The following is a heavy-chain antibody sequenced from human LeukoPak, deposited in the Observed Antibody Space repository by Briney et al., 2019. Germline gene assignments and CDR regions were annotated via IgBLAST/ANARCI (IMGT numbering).Heavy chain of an antibody. V-gene: IGHV4-34*01. CDR1: GGSFSGYY. CDR2: INHSGST. Sequence: SETLSLTCAVYGGSFSGYYWSWIRQPPGKGLEWIGEINHSGSTNYNPSLKSRVTISVDTSKNQFSLKLSSVTAADTAVYYCARDIGGYFDYWGQGTLVTVSS. D-gene: IGHD3-10*01. CDR3: ARDIGGYFDY. J-gene: IGHJ4*02.